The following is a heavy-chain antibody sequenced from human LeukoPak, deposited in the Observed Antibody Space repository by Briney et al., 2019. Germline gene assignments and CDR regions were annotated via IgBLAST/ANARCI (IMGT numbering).Heavy chain of an antibody. J-gene: IGHJ4*02. CDR2: ISGSGTPT. D-gene: IGHD6-19*01. Sequence: GGSLRLSCAASGFTFSSYAMSWVRQAPGKGLEWVSGISGSGTPTYYSDSVKGRFTISRDNSKSTLYLQMNSLRAEDTAVYYCVKEVAAVAGRAYWGQGTLVAVSS. CDR3: VKEVAAVAGRAY. CDR1: GFTFSSYA. V-gene: IGHV3-23*01.